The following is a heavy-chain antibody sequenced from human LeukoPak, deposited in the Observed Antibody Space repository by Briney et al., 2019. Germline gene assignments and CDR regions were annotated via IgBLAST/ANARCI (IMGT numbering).Heavy chain of an antibody. D-gene: IGHD2-21*02. V-gene: IGHV4-30-2*01. CDR3: ARGRLAYCGGDCYPD. J-gene: IGHJ4*02. CDR1: GFTFSSYA. Sequence: LRLSCAASGFTFSSYAMSWVRQAPGKGLEWIGYIYHSGSTYYNPSLKSRVTISVDRSKNQFSLKLSSVTAADTAVYYCARGRLAYCGGDCYPDWGQGTLVTVSS. CDR2: IYHSGST.